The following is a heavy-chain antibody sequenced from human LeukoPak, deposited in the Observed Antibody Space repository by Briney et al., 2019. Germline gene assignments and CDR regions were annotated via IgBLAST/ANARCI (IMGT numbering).Heavy chain of an antibody. D-gene: IGHD3-22*01. CDR3: ARIYDSSGYVDY. Sequence: PSETLSLTCAVYGGSFSGYYWSWIRQPPGKGLEWIGEINHSGSTNYNPSLKSRVTISVDTSKNQFSLKPSSVTAADTAVYYCARIYDSSGYVDYWGQGTLVTVSS. V-gene: IGHV4-34*01. CDR1: GGSFSGYY. CDR2: INHSGST. J-gene: IGHJ4*02.